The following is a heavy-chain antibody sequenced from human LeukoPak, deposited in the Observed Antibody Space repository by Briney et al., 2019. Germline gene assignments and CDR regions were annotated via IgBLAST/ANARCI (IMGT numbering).Heavy chain of an antibody. V-gene: IGHV1-69*05. CDR1: GGTFSSYA. D-gene: IGHD3-3*01. J-gene: IGHJ3*02. Sequence: SVKVSCKASGGTFSSYAISWVRQAPGQGLEWMGGIIPIFGTANYAQKFQGRVTITTDESTSTAYMELSSLRSEDTAVYYCARGGYYDFWSGYYREESDAFDIWGQGTMVTVSS. CDR3: ARGGYYDFWSGYYREESDAFDI. CDR2: IIPIFGTA.